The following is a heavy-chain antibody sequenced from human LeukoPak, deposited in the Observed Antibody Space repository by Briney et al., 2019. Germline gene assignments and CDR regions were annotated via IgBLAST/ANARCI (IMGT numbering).Heavy chain of an antibody. CDR3: ARDPDGSEAYFDY. J-gene: IGHJ4*02. CDR1: GFTFSIFG. Sequence: GGSLRLSCAASGFTFSIFGMNWVRQAPGKGLEWVSSISSGSGYIYYADSVKGRFTISRDNAKNSLYLQMNSLRADDTAVYYCARDPDGSEAYFDYWGQGTLVTVSS. CDR2: ISSGSGYI. V-gene: IGHV3-21*01. D-gene: IGHD5-24*01.